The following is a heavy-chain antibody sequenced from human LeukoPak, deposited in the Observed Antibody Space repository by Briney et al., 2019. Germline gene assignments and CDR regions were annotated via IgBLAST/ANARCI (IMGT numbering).Heavy chain of an antibody. V-gene: IGHV3-66*01. CDR2: IYSGGST. CDR3: ARAGGYDSSFSQGRQGDY. CDR1: GFTVSSNY. J-gene: IGHJ4*02. D-gene: IGHD3-22*01. Sequence: GGSLRLSRVASGFTVSSNYISWVRQAPGKGLEWVSVIYSGGSTYYADSVKGRFTISRDNSKNTLYLQMNSLRAEDTAVYYCARAGGYDSSFSQGRQGDYWGQGTLVTVSS.